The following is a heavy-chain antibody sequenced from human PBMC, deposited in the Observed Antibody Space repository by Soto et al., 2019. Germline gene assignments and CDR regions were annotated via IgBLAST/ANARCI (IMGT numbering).Heavy chain of an antibody. CDR3: AREEGYSTYYYHGMAV. J-gene: IGHJ6*02. D-gene: IGHD2-8*01. CDR2: ISYDGSNK. CDR1: GFIFSSYA. Sequence: GGSLRLSCAASGFIFSSYAMHWVRQAPGRGLEWAAVISYDGSNKYYPEPVKGRFTISKDDSKNTVYLQMNSLRADDTAVYYCAREEGYSTYYYHGMAVWGQGTTVTVSS. V-gene: IGHV3-30-3*01.